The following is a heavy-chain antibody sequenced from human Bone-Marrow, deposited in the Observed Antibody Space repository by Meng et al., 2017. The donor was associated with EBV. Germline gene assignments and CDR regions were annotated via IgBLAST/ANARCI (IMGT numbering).Heavy chain of an antibody. J-gene: IGHJ4*02. D-gene: IGHD5-12*01. Sequence: RNGSGPGWVTPVGTLSLTCAASCGSMNRSNEWSWVRQPPGKGLEWIGERYHSGSTNYNPSLKSRVTISGEKSKNQFSLKLSSVTAADTAVYYCASGGDIVATRFDYWGQGTLVTVSS. CDR2: RYHSGST. CDR3: ASGGDIVATRFDY. V-gene: IGHV4-4*02. CDR1: CGSMNRSNE.